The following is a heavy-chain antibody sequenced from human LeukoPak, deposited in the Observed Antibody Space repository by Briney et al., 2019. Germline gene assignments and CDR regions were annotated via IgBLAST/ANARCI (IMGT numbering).Heavy chain of an antibody. J-gene: IGHJ4*02. CDR3: ARGVYSSGYPLDY. V-gene: IGHV4-30-2*01. D-gene: IGHD3-22*01. CDR1: GAFIRGGGVY. CDR2: IYHSGTT. Sequence: SETLSLTCTVSGAFIRGGGVYWSWIRQPPGKGLEWIGYIYHSGTTYYSPSLKSRVTISIDTFKNQFSLKLRSVTAADTAVYYCARGVYSSGYPLDYWGQGTLVTVSS.